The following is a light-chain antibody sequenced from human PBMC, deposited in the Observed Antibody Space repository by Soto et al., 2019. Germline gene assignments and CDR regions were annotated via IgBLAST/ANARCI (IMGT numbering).Light chain of an antibody. V-gene: IGKV3-20*01. CDR2: GAS. CDR1: QSVSSGA. J-gene: IGKJ5*01. Sequence: IVLTQSPGTLSLSPGESATLSCRASQSVSSGALAWYQQKPGQAPRPLIHGASSRATGIPDRFSGSGSGTDFTLTISKLAPEDFAVYFCQQYGSSPITFGQGTRLEIK. CDR3: QQYGSSPIT.